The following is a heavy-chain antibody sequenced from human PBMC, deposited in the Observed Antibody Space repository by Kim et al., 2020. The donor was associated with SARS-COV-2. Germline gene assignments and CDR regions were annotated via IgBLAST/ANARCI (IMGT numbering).Heavy chain of an antibody. J-gene: IGHJ6*02. Sequence: GGSLRLSCAASGFTFSSYSMNWVRQAPGKGLEWVSYISSSSSTIYYADSVKGRFTISRDNAKNSLYLQMNSLRAEDTAVYYCARMFTVTTYYYYGMDVWGQGTTVTVSS. CDR2: ISSSSSTI. D-gene: IGHD4-4*01. V-gene: IGHV3-48*04. CDR1: GFTFSSYS. CDR3: ARMFTVTTYYYYGMDV.